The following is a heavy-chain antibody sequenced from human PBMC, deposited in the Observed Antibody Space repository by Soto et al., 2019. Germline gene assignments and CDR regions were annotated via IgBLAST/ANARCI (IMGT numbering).Heavy chain of an antibody. CDR3: ARPDIVVVVAASNWYFDL. CDR1: GGSFSGYY. V-gene: IGHV4-34*01. J-gene: IGHJ2*01. Sequence: QVHLQQWGAGLLKPSETLSLTCAVYGGSFSGYYWSWIRQPPGKGLEWIGEINHSGSTNYNPSLKSRVTISVDTSKNQFSLKLSSGTAADTAVYYCARPDIVVVVAASNWYFDLWGRGTLVTVSS. D-gene: IGHD2-15*01. CDR2: INHSGST.